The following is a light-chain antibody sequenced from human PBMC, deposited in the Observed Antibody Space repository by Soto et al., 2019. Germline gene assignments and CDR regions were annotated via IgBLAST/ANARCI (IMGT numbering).Light chain of an antibody. CDR1: ESVHRN. CDR2: YAS. CDR3: QHYSNWPPT. Sequence: EMVMTQSPATLSVSPGERVTLSCRAGESVHRNLAWYQQKPGQGPSLLIYYASTRATGVPDRFTGSGSGTEFTLTISSLQSEDSGVYHCQHYSNWPPTFGPGTKVEIK. J-gene: IGKJ3*01. V-gene: IGKV3-15*01.